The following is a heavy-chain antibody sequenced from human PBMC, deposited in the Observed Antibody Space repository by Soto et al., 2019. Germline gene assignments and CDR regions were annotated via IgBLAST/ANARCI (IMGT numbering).Heavy chain of an antibody. V-gene: IGHV3-33*08. CDR1: GFTFRNYG. CDR2: IWFVGSKD. CDR3: ARDMDTSSHYDWLDP. J-gene: IGHJ5*02. Sequence: QVQLVESGGGVVQPGRSLRLSCAASGFTFRNYGIHWVRQAQGKGLEWVAVIWFVGSKDYYADSVKGRVTISRDDSKNTVYLQMNSLRDEDTAVYYGARDMDTSSHYDWLDPWGQGTLVTVSS. D-gene: IGHD2-2*01.